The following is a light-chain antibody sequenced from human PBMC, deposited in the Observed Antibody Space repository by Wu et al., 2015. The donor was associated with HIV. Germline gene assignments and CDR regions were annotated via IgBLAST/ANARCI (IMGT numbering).Light chain of an antibody. Sequence: EIVLTQSPGTLSLSPGERATLSCRVSQSVSSSYLAWYQQKPGQAPRLLIYGASSRATGIPDRFSGSGSGTDFTLTISRLEPEDFAVYYCQQYGSYPYSFGQGTKLEIK. CDR2: GAS. CDR1: QSVSSSY. CDR3: QQYGSYPYS. J-gene: IGKJ2*03. V-gene: IGKV3-20*01.